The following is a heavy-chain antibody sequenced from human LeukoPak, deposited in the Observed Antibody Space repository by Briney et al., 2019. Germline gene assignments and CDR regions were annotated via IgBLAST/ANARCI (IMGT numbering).Heavy chain of an antibody. CDR2: ISSSSSTI. V-gene: IGHV3-48*01. CDR1: GFTSSSYS. Sequence: GGSLRLSCAAPGFTSSSYSMNWVRQAPGKGLEWVSYISSSSSTIYYADSVKGRFTISRDNAKNSLYLQMNSLRAEDTAVYYCARGRVGAMYYFDYWGQGTLVAVSS. D-gene: IGHD1-26*01. CDR3: ARGRVGAMYYFDY. J-gene: IGHJ4*02.